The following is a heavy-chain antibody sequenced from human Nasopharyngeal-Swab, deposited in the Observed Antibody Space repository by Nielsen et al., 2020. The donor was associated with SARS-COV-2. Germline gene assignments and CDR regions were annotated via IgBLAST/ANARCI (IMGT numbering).Heavy chain of an antibody. CDR2: ISGGTGGT. J-gene: IGHJ4*02. V-gene: IGHV3-23*01. CDR1: GFTFSSYA. Sequence: GGSLRLSCAASGFTFSSYAMSWVRQAPGKGLEWVSAISGGTGGTFYADSVKGRFTISRDNSKNTLFLQMNSLRAEDTAVYYCAKDYIRRVYNWGQGTLVTVSS. D-gene: IGHD2-8*01. CDR3: AKDYIRRVYN.